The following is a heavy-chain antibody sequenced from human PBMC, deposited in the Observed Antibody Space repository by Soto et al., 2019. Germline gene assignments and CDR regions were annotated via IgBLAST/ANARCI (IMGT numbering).Heavy chain of an antibody. CDR3: ARAWVAAAGTTFDY. J-gene: IGHJ4*02. V-gene: IGHV4-34*01. CDR1: GGSFSGYY. Sequence: SSETLSLTCAVYGGSFSGYYWSWIRQPPGKGLEWIGEINHSGSTNYNPSLKSRVTISVDTSKNQFSLKLSSVTAADTAVYYCARAWVAAAGTTFDYWGQGTLVTVSS. D-gene: IGHD6-13*01. CDR2: INHSGST.